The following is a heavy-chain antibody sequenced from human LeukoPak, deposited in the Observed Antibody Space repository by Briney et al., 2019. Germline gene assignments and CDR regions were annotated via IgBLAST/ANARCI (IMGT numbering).Heavy chain of an antibody. CDR3: ARGRYYMDV. CDR1: GLTFSSYS. V-gene: IGHV3-48*01. Sequence: GGSLRLSCAASGLTFSSYSMNWVRQAPGKGLEWVSYISSSSSTIYYADSVKGRFTISRDNAKNSLYLQMNSLRAEDTAVYYCARGRYYMDVWGKGTTVTVSS. CDR2: ISSSSSTI. J-gene: IGHJ6*03.